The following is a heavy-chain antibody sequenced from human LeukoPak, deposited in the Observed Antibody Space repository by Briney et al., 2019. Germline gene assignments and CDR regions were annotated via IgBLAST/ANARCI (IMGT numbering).Heavy chain of an antibody. V-gene: IGHV4-59*01. CDR3: ARARNYYDSSGFYCEGDAFDI. J-gene: IGHJ3*02. CDR2: VYYTGKT. Sequence: SETLSLTCTVSGGSISSYYWSWIRQPPGKGLEWIGYVYYTGKTDFNPSLKSRVTISVDTSKNQFSLKLSSVTAADTAVYYCARARNYYDSSGFYCEGDAFDIWGQGTMVTVSS. CDR1: GGSISSYY. D-gene: IGHD3-22*01.